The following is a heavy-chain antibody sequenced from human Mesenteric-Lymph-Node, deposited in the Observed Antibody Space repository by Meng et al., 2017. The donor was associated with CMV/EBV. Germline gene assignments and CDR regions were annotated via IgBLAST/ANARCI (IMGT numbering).Heavy chain of an antibody. CDR1: GFTFSSYS. D-gene: IGHD3-22*01. Sequence: GESLKISCAASGFTFSSYSMNWVRQAPGKGLEWIAFISNTGRTLHYADSVKGRFTISRDNARRSLYLQMNSLRAEDTAVYYCARGAYLYYDASGYKPPHDYWGHGTLVTVSS. CDR3: ARGAYLYYDASGYKPPHDY. CDR2: ISNTGRTL. J-gene: IGHJ4*01. V-gene: IGHV3-48*04.